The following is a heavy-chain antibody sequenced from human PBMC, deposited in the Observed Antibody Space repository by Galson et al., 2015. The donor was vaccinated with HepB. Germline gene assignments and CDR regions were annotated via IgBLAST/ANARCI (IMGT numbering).Heavy chain of an antibody. Sequence: SVKVSCKASGGTFSSYAISWVRQAPGQGLEWMGGIIPILGIANYAQKFQGRVTITADKSTSTAYMELSSLRSEDTAVYYCASNTAMALPQNYYYYYMDVWGKGTTVTVSS. J-gene: IGHJ6*03. CDR3: ASNTAMALPQNYYYYYMDV. D-gene: IGHD5-18*01. CDR2: IIPILGIA. V-gene: IGHV1-69*10. CDR1: GGTFSSYA.